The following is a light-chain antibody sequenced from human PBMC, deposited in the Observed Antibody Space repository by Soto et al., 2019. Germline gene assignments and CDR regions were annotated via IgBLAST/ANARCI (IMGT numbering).Light chain of an antibody. J-gene: IGKJ4*01. V-gene: IGKV3-20*01. CDR3: QQYGSSPLT. CDR1: QSVSSSH. Sequence: EIVLTQSPGTLSLSPGERATLSGRASQSVSSSHLAWYQQKPGQAPRLLIYGASSRATGIPDRFSGSGSGTDFTLTISRLEPEDFAVYYCQQYGSSPLTFGGGTKVEIK. CDR2: GAS.